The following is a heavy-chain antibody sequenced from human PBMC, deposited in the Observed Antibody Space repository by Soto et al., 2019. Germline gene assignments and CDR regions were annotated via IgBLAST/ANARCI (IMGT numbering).Heavy chain of an antibody. V-gene: IGHV4-39*07. J-gene: IGHJ4*02. CDR3: AIGSCSSTSCYIFDF. D-gene: IGHD2-2*02. CDR2: INHSGST. CDR1: GGSISSSSYY. Sequence: SETLSLTCTVSGGSISSSSYYWSWIRQPPGKGLEWIGEINHSGSTNYNPSLKSRVTISVDTSKNQFSLKLSSVTAADTAVYYCAIGSCSSTSCYIFDFWGQGTLVTVSS.